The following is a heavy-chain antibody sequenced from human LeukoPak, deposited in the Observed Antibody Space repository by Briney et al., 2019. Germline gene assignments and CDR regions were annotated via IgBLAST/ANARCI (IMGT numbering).Heavy chain of an antibody. CDR3: ATISGYDYSLDFDY. CDR1: GFTFSSYA. D-gene: IGHD5-12*01. CDR2: ISYDGSNK. J-gene: IGHJ4*02. Sequence: GGSLRLSCAASGFTFSSYAMHWVRQAPGKGLEWVAVISYDGSNKYYADSVKGRFTISRVNSKNTLYLQMNSLRAEDTAVYYCATISGYDYSLDFDYWGQGTLVTVSS. V-gene: IGHV3-30*04.